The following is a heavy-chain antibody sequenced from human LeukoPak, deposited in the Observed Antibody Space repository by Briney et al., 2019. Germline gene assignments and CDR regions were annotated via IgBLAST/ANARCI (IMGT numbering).Heavy chain of an antibody. D-gene: IGHD3-22*01. CDR3: ARAGFYYDSSGPKVFDY. V-gene: IGHV5-51*01. CDR1: GYSFTSYW. Sequence: GESLKISCMGSGYSFTSYWIGWVRQMPGKGLEWMGIIYPGDSDTRYSPSFQGQVTISADKSISTAYLQWSSLKASDTAMYYCARAGFYYDSSGPKVFDYWGQGTLVTVSS. CDR2: IYPGDSDT. J-gene: IGHJ4*02.